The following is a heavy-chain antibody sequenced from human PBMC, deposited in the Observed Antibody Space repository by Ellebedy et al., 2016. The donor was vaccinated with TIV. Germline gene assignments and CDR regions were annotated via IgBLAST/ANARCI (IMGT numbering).Heavy chain of an antibody. CDR1: SGSVSSRSYY. CDR2: IYYSGST. V-gene: IGHV4-61*03. D-gene: IGHD4-23*01. J-gene: IGHJ3*02. CDR3: TYGVNSDAFDI. Sequence: GSLRLXXTVSSGSVSSRSYYWSWIRQPPGKGLEWIGYIYYSGSTKYNPSLKSRLTISADTSKKHFSLKLNSVTAADTAVYYCTYGVNSDAFDIWGHGTMVTVSS.